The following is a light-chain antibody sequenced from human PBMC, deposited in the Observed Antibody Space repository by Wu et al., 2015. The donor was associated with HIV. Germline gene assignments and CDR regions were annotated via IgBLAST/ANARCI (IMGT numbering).Light chain of an antibody. CDR1: QDINNY. J-gene: IGKJ1*01. CDR2: AAS. CDR3: QQCSNYPST. V-gene: IGKV1-27*01. Sequence: DIQMTQSPSSLSASVGDRVTITCRASQDINNYLAWYQQKPGKVPELLISAASTLQSGVPSRFSGSGSGTDFTLTISSLQPDDFATYYCQQCSNYPSTFGQGTKVEI.